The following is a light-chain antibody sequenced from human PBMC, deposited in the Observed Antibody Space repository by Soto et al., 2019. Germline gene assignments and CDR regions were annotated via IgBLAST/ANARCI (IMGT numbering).Light chain of an antibody. J-gene: IGLJ2*01. CDR2: LNSDGRH. CDR1: SRHSSYA. V-gene: IGLV4-69*01. Sequence: QLVLTQSPSASASLGASVKLTCTLSSRHSSYAIAWHQQQPEKGPRYLMKLNSDGRHTKGDGIPDRFSGSSSGTERYLTISSLQSEDEADCYCQTWGTGILVFGGGTKVTVL. CDR3: QTWGTGILV.